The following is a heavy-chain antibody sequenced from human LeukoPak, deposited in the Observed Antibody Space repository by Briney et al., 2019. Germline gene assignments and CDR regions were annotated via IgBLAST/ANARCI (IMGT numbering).Heavy chain of an antibody. CDR1: GFTFSSYW. J-gene: IGHJ5*02. Sequence: GGSLRLSCAASGFTFSSYWMSWVRQAPGKGLEWVANIKQDGSEKYYVDSVKGRFTISRDNAKNSLYLQMNSLRAEDTAVYYCARIWYYYDSSGYYYPWFDRWGQGTLVTVSS. D-gene: IGHD3-22*01. CDR3: ARIWYYYDSSGYYYPWFDR. CDR2: IKQDGSEK. V-gene: IGHV3-7*01.